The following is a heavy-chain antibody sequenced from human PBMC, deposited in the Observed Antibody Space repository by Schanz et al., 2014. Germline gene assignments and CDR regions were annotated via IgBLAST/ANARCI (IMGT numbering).Heavy chain of an antibody. V-gene: IGHV1-69*08. Sequence: QVQLVQSGAEVKKPGSSVKVSCTASGGTFSTYTISWVRQAPGQGLEWMGYINSSGGGTSYAQKLQDRVTMTADTATSTAYMDLRSLRSDDTAVYYGARDQSPYTNSSDVRYFDYWGQGSLVTVSS. CDR2: INSSGGGT. CDR3: ARDQSPYTNSSDVRYFDY. D-gene: IGHD6-6*01. CDR1: GGTFSTYT. J-gene: IGHJ4*02.